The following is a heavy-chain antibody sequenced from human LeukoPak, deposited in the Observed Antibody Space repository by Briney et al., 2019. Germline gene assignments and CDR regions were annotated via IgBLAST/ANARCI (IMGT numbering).Heavy chain of an antibody. V-gene: IGHV3-53*01. CDR2: IYSGDTT. CDR1: GFTVSGNY. J-gene: IGHJ5*02. Sequence: PGGSLRLSCAASGFTVSGNYMSWVRQAPGKGLEWVSVIYSGDTTYSADSVKGRFTISRDHSKNTLYLQMNSLRVEDTAVYYCARHDSWAGWFDPWGQGTLVTVSS. CDR3: ARHDSWAGWFDP. D-gene: IGHD3-22*01.